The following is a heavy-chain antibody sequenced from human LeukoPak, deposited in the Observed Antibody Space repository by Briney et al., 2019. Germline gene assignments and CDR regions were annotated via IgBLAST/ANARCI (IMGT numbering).Heavy chain of an antibody. V-gene: IGHV1-2*02. J-gene: IGHJ3*02. CDR2: INPHSGDT. Sequence: ASVKVSCKASGYTFTGYYMHWVRQAPGQGLEWMGWINPHSGDTNYAQNFQGRVTMTRDTSISTAYMELRSLRSDDTAVYYCARWDYYDSRTFDIWGQGTMVTVS. CDR1: GYTFTGYY. CDR3: ARWDYYDSRTFDI. D-gene: IGHD3-22*01.